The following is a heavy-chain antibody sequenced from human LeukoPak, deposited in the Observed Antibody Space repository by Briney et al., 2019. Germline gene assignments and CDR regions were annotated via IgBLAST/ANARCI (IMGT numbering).Heavy chain of an antibody. D-gene: IGHD6-13*01. CDR2: LFYSGSS. J-gene: IGHJ5*02. CDR1: GGSVSSDSYY. Sequence: SETLSLTCTVSGGSVSSDSYYWSWIRQPPGKGLEWIGYLFYSGSSNYNPSLKSRVTISVDTSKNQFSLKLNSVTAADTAVYYCARGSSSWYRWFDPWGQGTLATVSS. V-gene: IGHV4-61*01. CDR3: ARGSSSWYRWFDP.